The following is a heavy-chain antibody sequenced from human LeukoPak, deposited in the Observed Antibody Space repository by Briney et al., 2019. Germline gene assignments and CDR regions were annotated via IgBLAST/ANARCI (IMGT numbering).Heavy chain of an antibody. CDR1: GFTFSSAR. J-gene: IGHJ4*02. CDR2: IKSKTDGGTT. D-gene: IGHD3-10*01. Sequence: KPGGSLRLSCAASGFTFSSARMSWVRQAPGKGLEWVGRIKSKTDGGTTDYAAPVKGRFTISRDDSKNTLYLQMNSLKTEDTAVYYCTSYPSYDGSGSRLYYFDYWGQGTLVTVSS. V-gene: IGHV3-15*01. CDR3: TSYPSYDGSGSRLYYFDY.